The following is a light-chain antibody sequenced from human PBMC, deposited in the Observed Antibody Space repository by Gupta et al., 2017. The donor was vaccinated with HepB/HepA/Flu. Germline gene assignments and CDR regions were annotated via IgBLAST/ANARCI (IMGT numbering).Light chain of an antibody. V-gene: IGKV3-15*01. Sequence: EIVMTQPPATLSVSPGERATLSCRASQSVSSNLAWYQQKPGQAPRLLIYGASTRATGIPARFSGSGSGTEFTLTISSLQSEDFAVYYCQQYNNWPRGVTFGPGTKVDIK. CDR3: QQYNNWPRGVT. CDR2: GAS. CDR1: QSVSSN. J-gene: IGKJ3*01.